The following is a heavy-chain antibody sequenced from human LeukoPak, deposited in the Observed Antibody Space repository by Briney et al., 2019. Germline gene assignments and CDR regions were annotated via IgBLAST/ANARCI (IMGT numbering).Heavy chain of an antibody. Sequence: PSEALSLTCAVYVGSFSGYYWSWIRQPPGKGLERIGEINHSGSTNYNPSLKSRVTISVDTSNNQFHLKLSSVTAADKAVYYCAREALYNWRDGVFWFDPWGQGTLVTVSS. D-gene: IGHD1-20*01. J-gene: IGHJ5*02. V-gene: IGHV4-34*01. CDR2: INHSGST. CDR3: AREALYNWRDGVFWFDP. CDR1: VGSFSGYY.